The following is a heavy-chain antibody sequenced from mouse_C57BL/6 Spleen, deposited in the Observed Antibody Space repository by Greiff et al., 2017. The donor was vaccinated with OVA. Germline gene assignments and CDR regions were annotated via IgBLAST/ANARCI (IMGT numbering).Heavy chain of an antibody. CDR3: ARGGDGYYCAWLAY. D-gene: IGHD2-3*01. CDR2: ISSGSSTI. CDR1: GFTFSDYG. V-gene: IGHV5-17*01. J-gene: IGHJ3*01. Sequence: EVKLVESGGGLVKPGGSLKLSCAASGFTFSDYGLHWVRQAPEKGLEWVAYISSGSSTIYYADTVKGRCTISRDNAKNTLFLQMTSLRSEDTAMYYSARGGDGYYCAWLAYWGQGTLVTVSA.